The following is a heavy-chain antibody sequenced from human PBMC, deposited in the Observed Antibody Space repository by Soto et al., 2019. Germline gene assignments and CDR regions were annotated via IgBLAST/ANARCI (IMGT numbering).Heavy chain of an antibody. CDR1: GFTFSDYY. V-gene: IGHV3-11*01. J-gene: IGHJ4*02. Sequence: GGSLRLSCAVSGFTFSDYYMSWIRQAPGEGLEWVSHISSSGSTKYYADSVKGRFTISRDNAKNSLYLQMNSLRVEDTAVYYCARDPTHAGQWGQGTLVTVSS. CDR2: ISSSGSTK. CDR3: ARDPTHAGQ.